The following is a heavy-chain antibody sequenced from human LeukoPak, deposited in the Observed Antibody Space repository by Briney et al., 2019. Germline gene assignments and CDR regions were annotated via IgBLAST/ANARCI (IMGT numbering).Heavy chain of an antibody. Sequence: SQTLSLTCTVSGGSISSGDYYWSWIRQPPGKGLEWIGYIYYSGSTYYNPSLKSRVTISVDMSKNHFSLKLSSVTAADTAVYYCARGRHSYDSSGYYNDAFDIWGQGTMVTVSS. CDR1: GGSISSGDYY. V-gene: IGHV4-30-4*08. J-gene: IGHJ3*02. CDR3: ARGRHSYDSSGYYNDAFDI. CDR2: IYYSGST. D-gene: IGHD3-22*01.